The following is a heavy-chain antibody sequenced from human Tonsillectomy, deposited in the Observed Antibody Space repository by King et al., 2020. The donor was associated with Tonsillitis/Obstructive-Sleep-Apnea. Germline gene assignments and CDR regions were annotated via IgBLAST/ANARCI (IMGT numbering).Heavy chain of an antibody. CDR3: TTDSRGHVP. CDR1: GFTFSNAW. J-gene: IGHJ4*02. D-gene: IGHD2-2*01. Sequence: VQLVESGGGLVKPGGSLRLSCAASGFTFSNAWMSWVRQAPGKGLEWVGRIKSEADGGTSDYSAPVKGRFTMSRDDSKNTLYLQMNSLKTEDTAVYYCTTDSRGHVPWGPGTLVTVSS. CDR2: IKSEADGGTS. V-gene: IGHV3-15*01.